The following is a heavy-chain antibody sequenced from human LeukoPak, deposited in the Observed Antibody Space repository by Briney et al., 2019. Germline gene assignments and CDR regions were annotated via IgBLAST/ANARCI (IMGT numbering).Heavy chain of an antibody. CDR3: ATQLGTLDY. J-gene: IGHJ4*02. Sequence: PGGSLRLSCAASGFTFSSYWMHWVRQAPGKGLVWVSRVNGDGSTTNYAASVKGRFTISRDTSKNTLYLQMNSLRAEDTAVYYCATQLGTLDYWGQGTLVTVSS. V-gene: IGHV3-74*01. D-gene: IGHD5-18*01. CDR1: GFTFSSYW. CDR2: VNGDGSTT.